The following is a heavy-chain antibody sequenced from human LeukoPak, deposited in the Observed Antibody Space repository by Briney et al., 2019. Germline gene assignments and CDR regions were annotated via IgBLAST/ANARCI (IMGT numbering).Heavy chain of an antibody. CDR2: IKYDGSEE. D-gene: IGHD3-16*01. V-gene: IGHV3-7*01. J-gene: IGHJ4*02. CDR1: GLTFSGQW. CDR3: AYTNHLTY. Sequence: QPGRSLRLSCAASGLTFSGQWMNWVRQAPGQGLEWVANIKYDGSEEYYADSVKGRFTISRDNAKNSLSLQMNYVRAGDTAIYYCAYTNHLTYWGQGTLVTVSS.